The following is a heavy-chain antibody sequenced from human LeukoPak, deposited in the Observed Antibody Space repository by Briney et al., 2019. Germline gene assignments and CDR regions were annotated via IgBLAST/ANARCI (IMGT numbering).Heavy chain of an antibody. Sequence: GGSLRLSCAASGFTFSSYAMSWVRQAPRKGLEWVSAISGSGGSTYYADSVKGRFTISRDNSRNTLYLQMNSLRAEDTAVYYCAKGLSRRGYSYGSVDYWGQGTLVTVSS. D-gene: IGHD5-18*01. CDR1: GFTFSSYA. CDR3: AKGLSRRGYSYGSVDY. J-gene: IGHJ4*02. CDR2: ISGSGGST. V-gene: IGHV3-23*01.